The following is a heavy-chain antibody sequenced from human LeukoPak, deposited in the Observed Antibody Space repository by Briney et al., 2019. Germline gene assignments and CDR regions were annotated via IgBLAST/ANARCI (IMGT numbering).Heavy chain of an antibody. CDR1: GFTFSSYA. CDR2: IRYDGSNK. J-gene: IGHJ4*02. Sequence: GGSLRLSCAASGFTFSSYAMHWVRQAPGKGLEWVAVIRYDGSNKYYADSVKGRFTISRDNSKNTLYLQMNSLRAEDTAVYYCARGFDYYGSGSYSHLASYWGQGTLVTVSS. V-gene: IGHV3-30*04. CDR3: ARGFDYYGSGSYSHLASY. D-gene: IGHD3-10*01.